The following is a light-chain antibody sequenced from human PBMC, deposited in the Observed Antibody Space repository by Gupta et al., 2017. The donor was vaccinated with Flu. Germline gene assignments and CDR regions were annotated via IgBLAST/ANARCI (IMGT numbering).Light chain of an antibody. Sequence: GDRVTITCRASDNVKTDLGWFQQRPGKAPKRLIYAASTLQTGVPSRFSGSGSGTEFSLTISGLQPEDFATYYCRQHSLYPWTFGQGTKVEMK. V-gene: IGKV1-17*01. CDR3: RQHSLYPWT. J-gene: IGKJ1*01. CDR1: DNVKTD. CDR2: AAS.